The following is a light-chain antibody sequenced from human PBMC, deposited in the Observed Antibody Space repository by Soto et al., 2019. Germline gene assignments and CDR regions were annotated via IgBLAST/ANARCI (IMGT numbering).Light chain of an antibody. CDR3: QQYDDWPPGT. J-gene: IGKJ3*01. V-gene: IGKV3-15*01. Sequence: EIVMTQSPATLSVSPGERATLSCRASQRVSRNLAWYQQKPGQAPRLLIYGASTRATGIPARFSGSGSGTEFALTISSLQSEDLAVYFCQQYDDWPPGTFGPGTKVDIK. CDR1: QRVSRN. CDR2: GAS.